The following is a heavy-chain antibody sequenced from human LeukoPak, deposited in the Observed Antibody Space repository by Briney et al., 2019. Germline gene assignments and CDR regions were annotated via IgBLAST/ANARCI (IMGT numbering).Heavy chain of an antibody. CDR3: ARQEVSPLNWFDP. J-gene: IGHJ5*02. V-gene: IGHV4-59*01. Sequence: SETLSLTCTVSGGSISSYYWGWIRQPPGKGLEWIGYIYYSGSTNYNPSLKSRVTISVDTSKNQFSLKQSSVTAADTAVYYCARQEVSPLNWFDPWGQGTLVTVSS. CDR2: IYYSGST. CDR1: GGSISSYY. D-gene: IGHD5/OR15-5a*01.